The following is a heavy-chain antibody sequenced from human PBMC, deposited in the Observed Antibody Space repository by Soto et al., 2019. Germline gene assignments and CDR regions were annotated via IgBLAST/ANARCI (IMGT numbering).Heavy chain of an antibody. CDR2: TYYRSNWRH. D-gene: IGHD6-19*01. V-gene: IGHV6-1*01. J-gene: IGHJ4*02. CDR3: ARGVAGTGFDL. Sequence: SQTLSLTCAMSGSSVSSNTAAWNCIRSSPSRGLEWLGRTYYRSNWRHDYSVSVKSRITVNPYTSKNHFSLQLNSVTPDDTAVYYCARGVAGTGFDLWGQGTLVTVSS. CDR1: GSSVSSNTAA.